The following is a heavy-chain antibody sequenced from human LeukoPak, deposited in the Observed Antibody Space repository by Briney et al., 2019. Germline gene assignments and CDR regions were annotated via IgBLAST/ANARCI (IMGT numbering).Heavy chain of an antibody. CDR3: AKEGGYNYGYLDY. V-gene: IGHV3-23*01. CDR2: ISGSGDT. D-gene: IGHD5-18*01. Sequence: GGSLRLSCAVSGFTYSSYAMSWVRQAPGKGLEGVSTISGSGDTYYVDSVKGRFNISRDNSKNTLYLQMNRLRAEDTAVYYCAKEGGYNYGYLDYWGQGSLVTVSS. CDR1: GFTYSSYA. J-gene: IGHJ4*02.